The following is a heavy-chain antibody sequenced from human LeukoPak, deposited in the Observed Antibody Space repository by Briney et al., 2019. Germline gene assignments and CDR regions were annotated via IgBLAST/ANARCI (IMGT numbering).Heavy chain of an antibody. CDR1: GGSMRHYY. J-gene: IGHJ5*02. V-gene: IGHV4-59*08. D-gene: IGHD2-8*02. CDR3: PRHIINYRWSGLGHWSAR. Sequence: PSETLSLTCSVSGGSMRHYYWSGFRRPPGRGLEWIGYIYYSGSTFHNPSLNSRVVISIGTSKSQFSLDLSSVTAADTAIYYWPRHIINYRWSGLGHWSARWGQGTLVTVSS. CDR2: IYYSGST.